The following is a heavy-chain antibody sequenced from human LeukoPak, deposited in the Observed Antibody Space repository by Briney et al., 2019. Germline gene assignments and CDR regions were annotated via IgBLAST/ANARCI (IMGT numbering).Heavy chain of an antibody. Sequence: PSETLSLTCIVSGGSISSSTYYWGWIRQPPGKGLEWIGYIYYSGSTNYNPSLKSRVTISVDTSKNQFSLKLSSVTAADTAVYYCARHGVKLERSVDVWGQGTTVTVSS. J-gene: IGHJ6*02. CDR3: ARHGVKLERSVDV. CDR2: IYYSGST. CDR1: GGSISSSTYY. V-gene: IGHV4-61*05. D-gene: IGHD1-1*01.